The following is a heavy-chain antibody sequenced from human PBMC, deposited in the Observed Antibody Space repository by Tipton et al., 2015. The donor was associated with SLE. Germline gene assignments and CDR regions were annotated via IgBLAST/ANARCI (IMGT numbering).Heavy chain of an antibody. J-gene: IGHJ6*03. Sequence: TLSLTCTVSGGSISSTGYYWGWIRQPPGKGLEWIGNVYYSGSTFYNPSPKSRVTVSVDTSENQFSLHLSSVTAADTAVYYCARGGGCSSTSCYRGNQRYYYYYMDVWGKGTAVTVSS. CDR3: ARGGGCSSTSCYRGNQRYYYYYMDV. CDR1: GGSISSTGYY. D-gene: IGHD2-2*01. CDR2: VYYSGST. V-gene: IGHV4-39*07.